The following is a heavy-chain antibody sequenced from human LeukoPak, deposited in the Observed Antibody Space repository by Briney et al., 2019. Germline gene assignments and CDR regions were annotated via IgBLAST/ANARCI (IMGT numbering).Heavy chain of an antibody. Sequence: GASVKVSCKVSGYTLTELSMHWVRQAPGKGLEWMGGFDPEDGETIYAQKFQGRVTMTEDTSTDTAYMELSSLRSEDTAVYYCARDTIDGIQLWFYPDYWGQGTLVTVSS. J-gene: IGHJ4*02. CDR1: GYTLTELS. CDR2: FDPEDGET. V-gene: IGHV1-24*01. D-gene: IGHD5-18*01. CDR3: ARDTIDGIQLWFYPDY.